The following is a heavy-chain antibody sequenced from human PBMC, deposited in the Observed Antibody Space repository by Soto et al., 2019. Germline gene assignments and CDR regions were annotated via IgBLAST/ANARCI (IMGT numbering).Heavy chain of an antibody. CDR2: ISGSGSST. CDR1: GFTFSRYA. Sequence: GESLRLSCAASGFTFSRYAMSWVRQAPGKGLEWVSAISGSGSSTYYADSVKGRFTISRDNSKNTLYLQMNSLRAEDTAVYYCAKDLLEEWELNYYAFDIWGQGTMVTVSS. CDR3: AKDLLEEWELNYYAFDI. J-gene: IGHJ3*02. D-gene: IGHD1-26*01. V-gene: IGHV3-23*01.